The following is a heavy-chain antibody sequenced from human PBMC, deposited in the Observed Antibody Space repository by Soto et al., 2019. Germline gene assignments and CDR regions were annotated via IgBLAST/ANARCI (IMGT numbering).Heavy chain of an antibody. J-gene: IGHJ6*02. CDR1: GGSISSYY. V-gene: IGHV4-4*07. Sequence: PSETLSLTCTVSGGSISSYYWSWIRQPAGKGLEWIGRIYTSGSTNYNPSLKSRATMSVDTSKNQFSLKLSSVTAADTAVYYCAREMALLWFGELSNNYYYGMDVWGQGTTVTVSS. CDR3: AREMALLWFGELSNNYYYGMDV. CDR2: IYTSGST. D-gene: IGHD3-10*01.